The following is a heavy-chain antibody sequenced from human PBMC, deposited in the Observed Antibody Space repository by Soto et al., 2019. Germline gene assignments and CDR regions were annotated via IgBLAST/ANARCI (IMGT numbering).Heavy chain of an antibody. J-gene: IGHJ4*02. Sequence: ASVKVSCKASGDTFTTYDINWARQATGHGLEWMGWINPNSGNIGYAQGFQGRVTMTRDTAIRTAYMEVSSLRSDDTAVYYCARGRASGSYYLLDYWGQGTLVTVSS. D-gene: IGHD3-10*01. V-gene: IGHV1-8*01. CDR1: GDTFTTYD. CDR3: ARGRASGSYYLLDY. CDR2: INPNSGNI.